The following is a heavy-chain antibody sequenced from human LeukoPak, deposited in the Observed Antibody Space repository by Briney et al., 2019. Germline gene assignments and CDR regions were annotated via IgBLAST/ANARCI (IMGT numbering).Heavy chain of an antibody. D-gene: IGHD1-26*01. CDR3: TGDCGTYNWFDP. Sequence: GGSLRLSCAASGFTFSCSAIHWIRQSSGKGREWVGQIDKKDKRYATATAYAASEKGRFNISKDDSINTAYLQMKSLKTEVAALYYCTGDCGTYNWFDPWGQGTLVTVSS. CDR2: IDKKDKRYAT. J-gene: IGHJ5*02. V-gene: IGHV3-73*01. CDR1: GFTFSCSA.